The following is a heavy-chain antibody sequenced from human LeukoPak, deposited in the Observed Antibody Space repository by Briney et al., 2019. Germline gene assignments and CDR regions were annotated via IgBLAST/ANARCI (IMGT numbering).Heavy chain of an antibody. CDR3: AKAAEGGYDY. V-gene: IGHV3-43D*03. CDR1: GFTFDDYA. J-gene: IGHJ4*02. Sequence: GGSLRLSCAASGFTFDDYAMHWVRQAPGKGLEWVSLISWDAGSTYYADSVKGRFTISRDNSKNSLYLQMNSLRAEDTALYYCAKAAEGGYDYWGQGTLVTVSS. D-gene: IGHD5-12*01. CDR2: ISWDAGST.